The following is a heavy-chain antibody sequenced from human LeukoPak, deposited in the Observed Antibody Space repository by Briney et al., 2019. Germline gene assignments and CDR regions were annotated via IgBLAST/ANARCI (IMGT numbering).Heavy chain of an antibody. V-gene: IGHV3-53*01. Sequence: GGSLRLSCAAPGFSVSTTYINWVRQAPGKGLEWDSVIYSGGSTYYADSVKGRFTISRDISRNTVYLQMNSLRAEDTAVYYCAKYNSGWSQRYYFDYSGQGTLVTVSS. CDR1: GFSVSTTY. CDR2: IYSGGST. J-gene: IGHJ4*02. D-gene: IGHD6-19*01. CDR3: AKYNSGWSQRYYFDY.